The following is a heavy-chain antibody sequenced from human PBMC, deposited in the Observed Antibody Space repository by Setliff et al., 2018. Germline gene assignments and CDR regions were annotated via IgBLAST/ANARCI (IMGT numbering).Heavy chain of an antibody. CDR1: GGSISSHY. CDR3: ARGFGYYYDSSGYYFHYGMDV. D-gene: IGHD3-22*01. CDR2: IYYSGST. J-gene: IGHJ6*02. V-gene: IGHV4-59*11. Sequence: KTSETLSLTCTVSGGSISSHYWSWIRQPPGKGLEWIGSIYYSGSTNYDPSLKSRVTISVDTSKNQFSLKLSSVTAADTAVYYCARGFGYYYDSSGYYFHYGMDVWGQGTTVTVSS.